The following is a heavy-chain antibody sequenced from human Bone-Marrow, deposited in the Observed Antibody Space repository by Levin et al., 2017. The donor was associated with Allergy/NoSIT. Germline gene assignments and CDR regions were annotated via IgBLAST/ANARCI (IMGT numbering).Heavy chain of an antibody. CDR3: AKDREAVACNWFDP. Sequence: GESLKISCAASGFTFSSYAMSWVRQAPGKGLEWVSAISGSGGSTYYADSVKGRFTISRDNSKNTLYLQMNSLRAEDTAVYYCAKDREAVACNWFDPWGQGTLVTVSS. CDR1: GFTFSSYA. D-gene: IGHD6-19*01. V-gene: IGHV3-23*01. CDR2: ISGSGGST. J-gene: IGHJ5*02.